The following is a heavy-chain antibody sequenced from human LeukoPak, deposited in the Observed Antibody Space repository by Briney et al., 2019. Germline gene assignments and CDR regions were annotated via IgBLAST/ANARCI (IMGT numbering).Heavy chain of an antibody. CDR1: GFTFDDYA. Sequence: PGGSLRLSCAASGFTFDDYAMHWVRQAPGKGLEWVSGISWNSGSIGYADSVKGRFTISRDNAKNSLYLQMNSLRAEDTALYYCAKGFGMSYYYYGMDVWGQGTTVTVSS. CDR3: AKGFGMSYYYYGMDV. V-gene: IGHV3-9*01. CDR2: ISWNSGSI. D-gene: IGHD3-16*01. J-gene: IGHJ6*02.